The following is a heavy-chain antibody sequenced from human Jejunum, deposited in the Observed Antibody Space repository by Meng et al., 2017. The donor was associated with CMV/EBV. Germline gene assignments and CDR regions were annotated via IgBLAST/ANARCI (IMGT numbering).Heavy chain of an antibody. CDR1: GPSTSGSF. V-gene: IGHV4-59*01. D-gene: IGHD3-16*01. CDR3: ARGWGTTSPWDY. Sequence: ASGPSTSGSFWHWIRQTPGKGLEWIGYVDYSGTTKYNPSLKGRVTISVDTSKSQFSLELRSVIAADTAVFYCARGWGTTSPWDYWGQGTLVTVSS. CDR2: VDYSGTT. J-gene: IGHJ4*02.